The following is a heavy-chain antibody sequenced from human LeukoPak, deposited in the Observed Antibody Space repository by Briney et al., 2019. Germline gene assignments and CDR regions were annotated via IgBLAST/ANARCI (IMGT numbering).Heavy chain of an antibody. J-gene: IGHJ4*02. Sequence: SETLSLTCAVYGGSFSGYYWSWIRQPPGKGLKWIGEINHSGSTNYNPSLKSRVTISVDTSKNQFSLKLSSVTAADTAVYYCARGRYNWNVIYYFDYWGQGTLVTVSS. D-gene: IGHD1-20*01. CDR3: ARGRYNWNVIYYFDY. CDR2: INHSGST. V-gene: IGHV4-34*01. CDR1: GGSFSGYY.